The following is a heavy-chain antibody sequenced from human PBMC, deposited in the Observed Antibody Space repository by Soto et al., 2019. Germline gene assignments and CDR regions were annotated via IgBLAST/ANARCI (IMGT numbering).Heavy chain of an antibody. D-gene: IGHD3-22*01. Sequence: EVHLVESGGDLVKPGGSLRLSCAGSGFIFSNAWINWVRQAPGKGLEWVGHVKSKTDGGTTNYAAPVKGRCTISRDDSKNTVFLQMNSLKTEDTAVYYCTTDHPYNYDSSCYDNWGQGTLVTVSS. J-gene: IGHJ4*02. CDR3: TTDHPYNYDSSCYDN. CDR1: GFIFSNAW. V-gene: IGHV3-15*07. CDR2: VKSKTDGGTT.